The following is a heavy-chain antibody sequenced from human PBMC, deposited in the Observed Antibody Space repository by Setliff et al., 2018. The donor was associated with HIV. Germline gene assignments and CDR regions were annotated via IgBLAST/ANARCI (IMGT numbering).Heavy chain of an antibody. CDR2: INHSESP. J-gene: IGHJ4*02. CDR1: GESFSGHY. CDR3: ARGGGITWRSYSFDY. D-gene: IGHD3-10*01. Sequence: KTSETLFLTCAVYGESFSGHYWSWIRQPPGQGLEWIGEINHSESPNYNPSLKSRVTISVDTSKKQFSLKLSSVSAADTAVYYCARGGGITWRSYSFDYWGQGTLVTVSS. V-gene: IGHV4-34*01.